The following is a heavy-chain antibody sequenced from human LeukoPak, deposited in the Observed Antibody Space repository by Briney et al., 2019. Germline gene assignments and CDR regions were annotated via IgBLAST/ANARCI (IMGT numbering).Heavy chain of an antibody. D-gene: IGHD3-10*01. Sequence: ASVKVSCKVSGYTLTELSMHWVRQAPGKGLGWMGGFDPEDGETIYAQKFQGRVTMTEDTSTDTAYMELSSLRSEDTAVYYCATGKGTPYYFDYWGQGTLVTVSS. CDR1: GYTLTELS. J-gene: IGHJ4*02. CDR2: FDPEDGET. V-gene: IGHV1-24*01. CDR3: ATGKGTPYYFDY.